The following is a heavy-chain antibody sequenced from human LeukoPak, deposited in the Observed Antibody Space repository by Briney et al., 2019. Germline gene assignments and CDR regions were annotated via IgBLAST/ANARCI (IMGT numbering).Heavy chain of an antibody. D-gene: IGHD5-18*01. Sequence: GGSLRLSCAASGFSFSTYWMSWVRQAPGKGLEWVANIKQDGSERYYVDSVRGRFTISRDNTKNSLYLQMNSLRVEDTAVYYCAGHTDYWGQGTLVTVSS. J-gene: IGHJ4*02. CDR3: AGHTDY. CDR1: GFSFSTYW. CDR2: IKQDGSER. V-gene: IGHV3-7*01.